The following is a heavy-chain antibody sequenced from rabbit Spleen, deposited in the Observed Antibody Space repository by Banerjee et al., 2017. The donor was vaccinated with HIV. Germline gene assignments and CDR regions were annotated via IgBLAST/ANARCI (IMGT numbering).Heavy chain of an antibody. J-gene: IGHJ4*01. V-gene: IGHV1S45*01. CDR1: GFSFSSSYY. D-gene: IGHD4-2*01. CDR2: IYGSSSGST. CDR3: ARLVDGGKNFNL. Sequence: QEQLEESGGDLVKPEGSLTLTCAASGFSFSSSYYMCWVRQAPGKGLEWIACIYGSSSGSTYYASWAKGRFTISKTSSTTVTLQMTSLTAADTATYFCARLVDGGKNFNLWGQGTLVTVS.